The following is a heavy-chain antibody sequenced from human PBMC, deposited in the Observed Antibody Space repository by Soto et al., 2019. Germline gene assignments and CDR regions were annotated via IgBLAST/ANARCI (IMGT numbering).Heavy chain of an antibody. D-gene: IGHD2-15*01. CDR2: IGYSGAT. CDR3: ASGGARSKRFAP. V-gene: IGHV4-31*03. Sequence: SETLSLTCTVSGGSITSGGSFWSWIRQHPGKGPEWIAFIGYSGATSYNPSLASRVTISADTYKSQFSLNLRSVTAADTAVYYCASGGARSKRFAPWGQGNLVTVSS. CDR1: GGSITSGGSF. J-gene: IGHJ5*02.